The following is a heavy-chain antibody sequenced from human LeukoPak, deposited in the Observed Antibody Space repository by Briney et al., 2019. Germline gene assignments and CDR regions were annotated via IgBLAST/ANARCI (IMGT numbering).Heavy chain of an antibody. CDR1: GGTFSSYA. V-gene: IGHV1-69*05. CDR3: ARGSSVRPDTPDPGYYFDC. Sequence: GASVKVSCKASGGTFSSYAISWVRQAPGQGLEWMGGIIPIFGTANYAQKFQGRVTITTDESTSTAYMELGGLRSEDTAVYYCARGSSVRPDTPDPGYYFDCWGQGTLVTVSS. J-gene: IGHJ4*02. CDR2: IIPIFGTA. D-gene: IGHD6-6*01.